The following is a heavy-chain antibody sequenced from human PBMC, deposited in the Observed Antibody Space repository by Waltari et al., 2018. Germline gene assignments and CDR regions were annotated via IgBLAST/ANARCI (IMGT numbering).Heavy chain of an antibody. CDR1: GFTFSNYW. V-gene: IGHV3-74*01. D-gene: IGHD2-2*01. CDR2: INSDGSST. J-gene: IGHJ4*02. Sequence: EVQLVESGGGLVQPGGSLRLSCAVSGFTFSNYWMHWVRQAPGKGLVLVSGINSDGSSTTYADSVKGRFTISRDTAKNTLYLQMNSLRAEDTAVYYCARRGLPAANVYYFDYWGQGTLVTVSS. CDR3: ARRGLPAANVYYFDY.